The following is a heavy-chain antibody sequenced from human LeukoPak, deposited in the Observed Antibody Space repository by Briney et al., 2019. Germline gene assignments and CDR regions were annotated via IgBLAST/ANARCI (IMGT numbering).Heavy chain of an antibody. CDR2: ISGNGIDK. CDR3: ARDGTPDYARGVRYFDF. D-gene: IGHD4-17*01. V-gene: IGHV3-30*14. J-gene: IGHJ2*01. CDR1: GFTFSDYS. Sequence: PGGSLRLSCAASGFTFSDYSMHWVRQAPGKGLEWVAVISGNGIDKYFTDSVQGRFTISRDTSKNTLYFQMNSLRPEDTAIYYCARDGTPDYARGVRYFDFWGRGTLVTVSS.